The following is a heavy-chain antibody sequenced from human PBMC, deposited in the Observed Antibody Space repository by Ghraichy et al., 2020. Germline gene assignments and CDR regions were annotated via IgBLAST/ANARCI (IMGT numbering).Heavy chain of an antibody. CDR3: AADIAGRRLYDY. CDR1: GFTFSSST. CDR2: IVVGSGST. J-gene: IGHJ4*02. Sequence: SVKVSCKTSGFTFSSSTVQWVRQARGQRLEWIGWIVVGSGSTNYEQKFQERVTITRDMSTGTAYMELSSLRSEDTAVYYCAADIAGRRLYDYWGQGTLVTVSS. D-gene: IGHD6-6*01. V-gene: IGHV1-58*01.